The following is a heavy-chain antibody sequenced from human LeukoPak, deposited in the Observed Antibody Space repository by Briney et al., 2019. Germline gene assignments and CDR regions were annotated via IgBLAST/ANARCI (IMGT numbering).Heavy chain of an antibody. V-gene: IGHV4-31*03. Sequence: PSETLSLTCNVSGGFISIGRYYSGWIRQHPGKGLECIGYIYHSGSTYYNPSLKSRFTISLDTSKNKFSLKLSSVTAADTAVYYCARLSSSGDAAWFDYWGQGTLVTVSS. D-gene: IGHD3-22*01. CDR3: ARLSSSGDAAWFDY. CDR1: GGFISIGRYY. J-gene: IGHJ4*02. CDR2: IYHSGST.